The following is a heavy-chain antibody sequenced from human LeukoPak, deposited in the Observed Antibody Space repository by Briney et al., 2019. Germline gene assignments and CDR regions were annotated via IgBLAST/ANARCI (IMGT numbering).Heavy chain of an antibody. D-gene: IGHD6-13*01. Sequence: SETLSLTCTVSGGSISSYYWSWIRQPAGKGLEWIGRIYTSGSTDYNPSLKSRVTISVDTSKNQFSLKLSSVTAADTAVYYCAGAAAGTNPFDYWGQGTLVTVSS. CDR1: GGSISSYY. CDR2: IYTSGST. CDR3: AGAAAGTNPFDY. V-gene: IGHV4-4*07. J-gene: IGHJ4*02.